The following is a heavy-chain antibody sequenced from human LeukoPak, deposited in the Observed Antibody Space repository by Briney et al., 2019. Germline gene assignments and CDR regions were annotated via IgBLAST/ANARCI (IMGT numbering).Heavy chain of an antibody. CDR2: INPSGGST. Sequence: ASVKVSCKASGYTFTSYYMHWVRQAPGQGLEWTGIINPSGGSTSYAQKFQGRVTMTRDMSTSTVYMELSSLRSEDTAVYYCTSTKWELRGEFDYWGQGTLVTVSS. CDR3: TSTKWELRGEFDY. V-gene: IGHV1-46*01. D-gene: IGHD1-26*01. J-gene: IGHJ4*02. CDR1: GYTFTSYY.